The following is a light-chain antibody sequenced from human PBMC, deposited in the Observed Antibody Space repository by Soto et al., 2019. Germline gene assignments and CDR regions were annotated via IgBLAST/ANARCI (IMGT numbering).Light chain of an antibody. CDR2: GAS. CDR3: QQYGRSPGT. V-gene: IGKV3-20*01. CDR1: QSVSSSY. Sequence: ELVLTQSPGTLSLSPGERATLSCRASQSVSSSYLGWYQQKPGQAPRLLIYGASSRATGIPDRFSGSGSGTAFTLTISRLEPEDFAVYYCQQYGRSPGTFGQGTKVEIK. J-gene: IGKJ1*01.